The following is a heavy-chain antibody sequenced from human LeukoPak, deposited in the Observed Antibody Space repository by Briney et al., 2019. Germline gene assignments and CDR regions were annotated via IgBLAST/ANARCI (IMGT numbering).Heavy chain of an antibody. CDR1: GFSFSSYG. J-gene: IGHJ6*02. CDR2: IRHDGTET. CDR3: AKANRDHLSHYYGVDV. V-gene: IGHV3-30*02. Sequence: PRGSLRLSCAASGFSFSSYGMHWLRQAPGKGPESVALIRHDGTETYHADSVKGRFTISRDDSKSTFYLQMNSLRPEDTAVCYCAKANRDHLSHYYGVDVWGPGTTV. D-gene: IGHD3-10*01.